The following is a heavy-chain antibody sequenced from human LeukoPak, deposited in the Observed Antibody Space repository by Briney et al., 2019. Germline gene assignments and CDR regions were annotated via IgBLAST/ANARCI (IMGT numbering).Heavy chain of an antibody. Sequence: GGSLRLSCAASGFTFSNYAMSWVRQAPGKGLEWVSAISDSGRSSYYADSVKGRFTISRDSSKNTLYLQTNSLRAEETAVYYCARDRMVYTYWGQGTLVTVSS. CDR1: GFTFSNYA. CDR3: ARDRMVYTY. J-gene: IGHJ4*02. V-gene: IGHV3-23*01. CDR2: ISDSGRSS. D-gene: IGHD3-10*01.